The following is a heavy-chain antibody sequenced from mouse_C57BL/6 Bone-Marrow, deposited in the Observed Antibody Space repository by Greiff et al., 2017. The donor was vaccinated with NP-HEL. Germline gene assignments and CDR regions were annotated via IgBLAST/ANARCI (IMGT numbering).Heavy chain of an antibody. J-gene: IGHJ3*01. CDR3: ARGAY. CDR2: IYPGDGDT. V-gene: IGHV1-80*01. CDR1: GYAFSNYW. Sequence: QVQLKESGAELVNPGASVKISCKAFGYAFSNYWMNWVKQRPGKGLEWIGQIYPGDGDTNYNGKFKGKATLTAYKSSSTVYMQLSSLTSEDSAVYFCARGAYWGQGTLVTVSA.